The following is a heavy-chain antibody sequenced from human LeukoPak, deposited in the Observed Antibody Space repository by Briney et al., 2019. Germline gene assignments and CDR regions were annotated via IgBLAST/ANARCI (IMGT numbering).Heavy chain of an antibody. V-gene: IGHV1-69*13. J-gene: IGHJ4*02. CDR2: IIPIFGTA. D-gene: IGHD3-22*01. CDR3: ARDQSGYYDSSGYYY. CDR1: GYTLTELS. Sequence: EASVKVSCKVSGYTLTELSMHWVRQAPGQGLEWMGGIIPIFGTANYAQKFQGRVTITADESTSTAYMELSSLRSKDTAVYYCARDQSGYYDSSGYYYWGQGTLVTVSS.